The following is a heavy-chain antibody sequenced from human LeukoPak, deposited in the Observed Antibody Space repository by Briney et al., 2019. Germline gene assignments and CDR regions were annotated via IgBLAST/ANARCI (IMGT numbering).Heavy chain of an antibody. CDR2: INHSGST. V-gene: IGHV4-34*01. CDR1: GGSFSGYY. Sequence: SETLSLTCAVCGGSFSGYYWSWIRQPPGKGLEWIGEINHSGSTNYNPSLKSRVTISVDTSKNQFSLKLSSVTAADTAVYYCGRAWAYYYDSSCYYSYDAFDIWGQGTMVTVSS. J-gene: IGHJ3*02. D-gene: IGHD3-22*01. CDR3: GRAWAYYYDSSCYYSYDAFDI.